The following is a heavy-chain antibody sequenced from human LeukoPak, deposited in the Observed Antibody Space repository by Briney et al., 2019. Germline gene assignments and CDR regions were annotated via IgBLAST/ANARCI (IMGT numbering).Heavy chain of an antibody. CDR3: AALDHGHDY. V-gene: IGHV3-74*03. CDR1: GFTFSSYW. CDR2: INSDGSST. J-gene: IGHJ4*02. Sequence: GGSLRLSCVAPGFTFSSYWMHWVRHAPGKGLVWVSRINSDGSSTKCADSVKGRFTISRDNAKNTLYLQMNSLRAEDTAVYYCAALDHGHDYWGQGTLVTVSS.